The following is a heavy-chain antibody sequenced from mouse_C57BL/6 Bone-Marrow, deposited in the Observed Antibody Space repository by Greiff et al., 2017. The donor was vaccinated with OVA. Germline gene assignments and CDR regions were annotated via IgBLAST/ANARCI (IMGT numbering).Heavy chain of an antibody. CDR3: ARGGLGLYYYAMDY. V-gene: IGHV5-6*01. Sequence: EVMLVESGGDLVKPGGSLKLSCAASGFTFSSYGMSWVRQTPDKRLEWVATISSGGSYTYYPDSVKGRFTISRDNAKNTLYLQMSSLKSEDTAMYYCARGGLGLYYYAMDYWGQGTSVTVSS. CDR2: ISSGGSYT. D-gene: IGHD4-1*01. CDR1: GFTFSSYG. J-gene: IGHJ4*01.